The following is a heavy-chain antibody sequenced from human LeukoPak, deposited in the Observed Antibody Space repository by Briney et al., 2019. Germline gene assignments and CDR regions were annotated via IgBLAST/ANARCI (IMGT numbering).Heavy chain of an antibody. CDR2: IIPIFGTA. J-gene: IGHJ3*02. D-gene: IGHD5-18*01. CDR1: GGTFSSYA. V-gene: IGHV1-69*01. Sequence: SVKVSCKASGGTFSSYAISWVRQAPGQGLEWMGGIIPIFGTANYAQKFQGRVTITPDETTSKDYMELRRLRSEDTGVYYFARPRIRAREDAFDIWGQGTMVPVSS. CDR3: ARPRIRAREDAFDI.